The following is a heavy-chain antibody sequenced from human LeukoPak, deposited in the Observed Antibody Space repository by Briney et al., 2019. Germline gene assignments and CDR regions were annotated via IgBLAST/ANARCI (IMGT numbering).Heavy chain of an antibody. D-gene: IGHD3-3*01. CDR1: GYTFTGYY. Sequence: ASVKVSCKASGYTFTGYYMHWVRQAPGQGLEWMEWINPNSGGTNYAQKFQGRVTMTRDTSISTAYMELSRLRSDDTAVYYCARAAEAYYDFWSGNDAFDIWGQGTMVTVSS. J-gene: IGHJ3*02. V-gene: IGHV1-2*02. CDR2: INPNSGGT. CDR3: ARAAEAYYDFWSGNDAFDI.